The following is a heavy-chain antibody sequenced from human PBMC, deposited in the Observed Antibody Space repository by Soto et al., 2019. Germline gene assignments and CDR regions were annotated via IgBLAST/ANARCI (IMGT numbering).Heavy chain of an antibody. CDR2: ISSSSSYT. Sequence: PGGSLRLSCAASGFTFSDYYMSWIRQAPGKGLEWVSYISSSSSYTNYADSVKGRFTISRDNAKNSLYLQMNSLRAEDTAVYYCASSGYKTGYFDYWGQGTLVTVSS. CDR1: GFTFSDYY. D-gene: IGHD7-27*01. V-gene: IGHV3-11*06. CDR3: ASSGYKTGYFDY. J-gene: IGHJ4*02.